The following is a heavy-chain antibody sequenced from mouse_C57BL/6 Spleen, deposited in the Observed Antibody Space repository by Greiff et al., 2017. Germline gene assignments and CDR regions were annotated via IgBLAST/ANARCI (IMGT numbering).Heavy chain of an antibody. Sequence: VQLQQSGPGLVKPSQSLSLTCSVTGYSITSGYYWNWIRQFPGNKLEWMGYISYDGSNNYNPSLKNRISITRDTSKNQFFLKLNSVTTEDTATYYCARGDDWFAYWGQGTLVTVSA. CDR3: ARGDDWFAY. CDR1: GYSITSGYY. J-gene: IGHJ3*01. V-gene: IGHV3-6*01. CDR2: ISYDGSN.